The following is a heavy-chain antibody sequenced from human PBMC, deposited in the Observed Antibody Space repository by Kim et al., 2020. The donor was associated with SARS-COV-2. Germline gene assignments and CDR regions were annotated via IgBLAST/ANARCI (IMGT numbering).Heavy chain of an antibody. CDR3: ARLTTYYDILTGYYDY. CDR1: GYSFTSYW. J-gene: IGHJ4*02. D-gene: IGHD3-9*01. V-gene: IGHV5-51*01. Sequence: GESLKISCKGSGYSFTSYWIGWVRQMPGKGLEWMGIIYPGDSDTRYSPSFQGQVTISADKSISTAYPQWSSLKASDTAMYYCARLTTYYDILTGYYDYWGQGTLVTVSA. CDR2: IYPGDSDT.